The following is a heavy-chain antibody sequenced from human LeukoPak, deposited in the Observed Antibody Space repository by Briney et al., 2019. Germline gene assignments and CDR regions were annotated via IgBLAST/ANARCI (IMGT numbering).Heavy chain of an antibody. CDR3: ARDLDNSGLYVFDN. CDR2: IHYSGST. Sequence: SETLSLTCTVSGGSISRYYWSWIRQPPGKGLEWIGYIHYSGSTNSNPSLKSRVTISVDTSKNQFSLKLRSVTAADTAVYYCARDLDNSGLYVFDNWGQGNLVSVSS. V-gene: IGHV4-59*01. CDR1: GGSISRYY. J-gene: IGHJ4*02. D-gene: IGHD6-19*01.